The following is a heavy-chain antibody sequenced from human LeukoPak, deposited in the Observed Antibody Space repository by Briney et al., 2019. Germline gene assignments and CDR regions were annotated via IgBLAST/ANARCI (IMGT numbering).Heavy chain of an antibody. Sequence: SETLSLTCAVSGVSISSGGYSWSWIRQPPGKGLEWIGYIYHSGSTYYNPSLKSRVTISVDRSKNQFSLKLSSVTAADTAVYYCARAMVRGVIRNWGQGTLVTVSS. J-gene: IGHJ4*02. CDR1: GVSISSGGYS. V-gene: IGHV4-30-2*01. D-gene: IGHD3-10*01. CDR3: ARAMVRGVIRN. CDR2: IYHSGST.